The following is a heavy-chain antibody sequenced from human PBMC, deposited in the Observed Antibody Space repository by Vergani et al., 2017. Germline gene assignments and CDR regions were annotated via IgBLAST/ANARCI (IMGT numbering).Heavy chain of an antibody. CDR3: ARPTAHRGYCSGGSCSPYWYFDL. Sequence: QVQLQESGPGLVKPSETLSLTCAVSGYSISSGYYWGWIRQPPGKGLEWIGSIYHSVSTYYNPSLKSRVTISVDTSKNQFSLKLSSVTAADTAVYYCARPTAHRGYCSGGSCSPYWYFDLWGRGTLVTVSS. CDR1: GYSISSGYY. D-gene: IGHD2-15*01. V-gene: IGHV4-38-2*01. J-gene: IGHJ2*01. CDR2: IYHSVST.